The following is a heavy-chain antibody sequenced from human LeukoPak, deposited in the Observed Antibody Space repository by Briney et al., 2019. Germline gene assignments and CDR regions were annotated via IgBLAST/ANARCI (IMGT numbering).Heavy chain of an antibody. V-gene: IGHV3-23*01. CDR2: ISGSGSST. J-gene: IGHJ4*02. Sequence: GGSLRLSCAASGFTFNNYVMTWVRQAPGKGLEWVSGISGSGSSTYYAESVKGRFTISRDNSKNTLYLQMNYLRADDTAVYYCATDQKATYGSGSAEEGDYWGQGTLVTVSS. CDR3: ATDQKATYGSGSAEEGDY. D-gene: IGHD3-10*01. CDR1: GFTFNNYV.